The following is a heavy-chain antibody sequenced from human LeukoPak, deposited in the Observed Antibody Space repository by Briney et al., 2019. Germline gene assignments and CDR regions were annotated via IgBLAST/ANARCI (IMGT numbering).Heavy chain of an antibody. CDR3: ARVLVVPAAVSYRYYYGMDV. J-gene: IGHJ6*02. D-gene: IGHD2-2*01. CDR2: ISSSSSYI. CDR1: GFTFSSYS. Sequence: GSLRLCCAASGFTFSSYSMNWVRQAAGKGLEWDSSISSSSSYIYYADSVKGRFTISRDNAKNSLYLQMNSLRAEDTAVYYCARVLVVPAAVSYRYYYGMDVWGQGTTVT. V-gene: IGHV3-21*01.